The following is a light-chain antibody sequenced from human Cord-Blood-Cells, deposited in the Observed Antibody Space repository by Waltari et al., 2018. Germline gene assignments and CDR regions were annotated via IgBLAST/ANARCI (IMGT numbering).Light chain of an antibody. J-gene: IGLJ3*02. V-gene: IGLV2-14*01. Sequence: QSALTQPASVSGSPGQSITISCTGTSSDVGGYNYVSWYQQHPAKAPNIMIYDVSNRPSVVSTRVSGSKSVNTAFLTISGLQAEDEADYYCSSYTSISTLVFGGGTKLTVL. CDR2: DVS. CDR3: SSYTSISTLV. CDR1: SSDVGGYNY.